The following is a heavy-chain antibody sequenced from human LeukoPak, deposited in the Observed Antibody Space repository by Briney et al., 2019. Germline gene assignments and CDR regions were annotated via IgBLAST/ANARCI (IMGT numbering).Heavy chain of an antibody. Sequence: PGGSLRLSCAASGFTFRNYAMSWVRQAPGKGLEWVSSVSGSGISTYYADSVKGRFTISRDNVEKSLYLQMNSLRAEDTAIYYCARSPIDSSSWYAENWGQGTLVTVSS. J-gene: IGHJ4*02. CDR3: ARSPIDSSSWYAEN. CDR1: GFTFRNYA. D-gene: IGHD6-13*01. V-gene: IGHV3-23*01. CDR2: VSGSGIST.